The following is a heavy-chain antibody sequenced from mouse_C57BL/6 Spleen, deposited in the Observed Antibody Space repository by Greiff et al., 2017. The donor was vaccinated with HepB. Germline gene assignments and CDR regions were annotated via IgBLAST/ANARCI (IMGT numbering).Heavy chain of an antibody. Sequence: QVQLQQPGAELVRPGSSVKLSCKASGYTFTSYWMDWVKQRPGQGLEWIGNIYPSDSETHYNQKFKDKATLTVDKSSSTAYMQLSSLTSEDSAVYYCARPHYDYDRAWFAYWGQGTLVTVSA. D-gene: IGHD2-4*01. V-gene: IGHV1-61*01. CDR3: ARPHYDYDRAWFAY. CDR1: GYTFTSYW. CDR2: IYPSDSET. J-gene: IGHJ3*01.